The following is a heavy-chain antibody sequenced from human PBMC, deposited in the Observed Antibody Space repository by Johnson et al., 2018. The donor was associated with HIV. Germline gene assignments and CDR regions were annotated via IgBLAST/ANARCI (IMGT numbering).Heavy chain of an antibody. D-gene: IGHD3-22*01. J-gene: IGHJ3*02. V-gene: IGHV3-11*04. CDR1: GFTFSDYY. Sequence: QVQLVESGGGVVQPGRSLRLSCAVSGFTFSDYYMSWIRQAPGKGLEWVSYISSSGSTIYYADSVKGRFTISRDNAKNSLYLQMNSLRPEDTAVYYCAKSGSYYDSSAYHDAFDIWGQGTMVTVSS. CDR3: AKSGSYYDSSAYHDAFDI. CDR2: ISSSGSTI.